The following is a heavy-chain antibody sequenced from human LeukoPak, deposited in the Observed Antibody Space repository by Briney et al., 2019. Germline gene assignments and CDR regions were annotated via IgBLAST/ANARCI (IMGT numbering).Heavy chain of an antibody. CDR2: IYYSGRT. Sequence: KPSETLSLTCTVSGSSINSSNCFWGWIRQPPGKGLEWIGNIYYSGRTWYNPSLKSRVTISVDTSKSQFSLRLNSVTAADTAVYYCARDGDYCSSTSCYRRGRLYNWFDPWGQGTLVTVSS. V-gene: IGHV4-39*07. D-gene: IGHD2-2*01. CDR3: ARDGDYCSSTSCYRRGRLYNWFDP. J-gene: IGHJ5*02. CDR1: GSSINSSNCF.